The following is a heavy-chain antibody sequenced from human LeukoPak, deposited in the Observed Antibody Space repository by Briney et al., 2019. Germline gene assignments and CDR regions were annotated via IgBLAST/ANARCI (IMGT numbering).Heavy chain of an antibody. D-gene: IGHD3-10*01. CDR1: GCTFTNYG. V-gene: IGHV1-18*01. Sequence: GASVKVSCKASGCTFTNYGITWVRQAPGQGLEWMGWISAYSGNTNYAQKLQGRVTMTTDTFTSTAYMELRSLRSDDTAVYYCARDSPRYYYGSGSRFDYWGQGTLVTVSS. CDR3: ARDSPRYYYGSGSRFDY. CDR2: ISAYSGNT. J-gene: IGHJ4*02.